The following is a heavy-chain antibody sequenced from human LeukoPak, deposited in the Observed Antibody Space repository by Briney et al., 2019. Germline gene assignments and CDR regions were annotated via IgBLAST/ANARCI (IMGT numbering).Heavy chain of an antibody. CDR1: GLTFTYYA. D-gene: IGHD6-19*01. V-gene: IGHV3-23*01. CDR3: AKVGSSGWYAMDV. Sequence: GGSLRLPCTASGLTFTYYAMTWVRQAPGKGLEWVSLISGSGGSAKYADSVKGRFTISRDNSKNTLFLQMSSLRAEDTAIYYCAKVGSSGWYAMDVWGRGTSVTVS. J-gene: IGHJ6*02. CDR2: ISGSGGSA.